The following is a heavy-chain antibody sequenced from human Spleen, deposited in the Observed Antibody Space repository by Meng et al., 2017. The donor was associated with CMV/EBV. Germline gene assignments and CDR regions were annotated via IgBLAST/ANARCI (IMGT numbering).Heavy chain of an antibody. D-gene: IGHD2-2*01. CDR1: GFTFSSYS. J-gene: IGHJ4*02. Sequence: GESLKISCVASGFTFSSYSMNWVRQAPGKGLEWVSSTSSGSTYIYYADSVKGRFTISRDDSKNRLYLQMNSLRAEDTAVYYCAREDIVVVPAALEFHLDYWGQGTLVTVSS. V-gene: IGHV3-21*01. CDR2: TSSGSTYI. CDR3: AREDIVVVPAALEFHLDY.